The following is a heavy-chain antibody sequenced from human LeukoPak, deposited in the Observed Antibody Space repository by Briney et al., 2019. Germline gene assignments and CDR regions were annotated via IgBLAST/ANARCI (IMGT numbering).Heavy chain of an antibody. V-gene: IGHV3-74*01. CDR2: VKSDGSDT. D-gene: IGHD1-14*01. Sequence: GGSLKLSCAASGSTFSRYWMHWVRQAPGKGLVWVSRVKSDGSDTIYADSVKGRFTISRDNAKSTLYLQMDSLRAEDTAVYYCTAGIGNYYYYWGQGTLVTVAS. CDR3: TAGIGNYYYY. J-gene: IGHJ4*02. CDR1: GSTFSRYW.